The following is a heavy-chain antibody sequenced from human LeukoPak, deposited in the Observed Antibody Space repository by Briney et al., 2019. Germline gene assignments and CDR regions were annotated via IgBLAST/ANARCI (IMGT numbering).Heavy chain of an antibody. CDR1: GFTFSSYE. CDR2: ISSSGSTI. Sequence: GGSLRLSCAASGFTFSSYEMNWVRQAPGKALEWVSYISSSGSTIYYADSVQGRFTISRDNAQNSLYLQMSSLRAEDTAVYYCARNVYNFDYWGQGTLVTVSS. CDR3: ARNVYNFDY. V-gene: IGHV3-48*03. D-gene: IGHD3-10*02. J-gene: IGHJ4*02.